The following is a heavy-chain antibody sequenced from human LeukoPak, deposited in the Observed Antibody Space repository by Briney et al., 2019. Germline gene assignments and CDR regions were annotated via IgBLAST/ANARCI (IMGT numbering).Heavy chain of an antibody. CDR3: ARDRSSYFDY. CDR1: GGSISSNNYY. D-gene: IGHD1-14*01. J-gene: IGHJ4*02. CDR2: IYNSGST. Sequence: SETLSLTCTVSGGSISSNNYYWGWIRQPPGKGLEWIGSIYNSGSTYYNPSLKSRVTISVDTSKNQFALKLSSVTAADTAVYYCARDRSSYFDYWGQGTLVTVSS. V-gene: IGHV4-39*01.